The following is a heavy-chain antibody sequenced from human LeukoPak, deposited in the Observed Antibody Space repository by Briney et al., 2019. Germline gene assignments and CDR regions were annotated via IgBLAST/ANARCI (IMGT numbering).Heavy chain of an antibody. CDR3: ARLTPGKNWFDP. D-gene: IGHD3-10*01. CDR1: GGSISNYY. V-gene: IGHV4-38-2*02. J-gene: IGHJ5*02. Sequence: SETLSLTCTVSGGSISNYYWGWIRQPPGKGLEWIASMYHSGITYYNSSLKSRATISVDTSKNQFSLKLNSVTAADTSVYYCARLTPGKNWFDPWGHGTLVTVSS. CDR2: MYHSGIT.